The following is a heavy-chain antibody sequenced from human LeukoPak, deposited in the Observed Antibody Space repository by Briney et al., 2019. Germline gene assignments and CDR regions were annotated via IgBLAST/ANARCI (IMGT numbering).Heavy chain of an antibody. CDR1: GFTFSTYN. V-gene: IGHV3-48*04. CDR3: ATGTRDGFNYRFDY. J-gene: IGHJ4*02. Sequence: PGGSLRLSCAASGFTFSTYNMNWVRQAPGKGLEWVSYISSGSGTIYYADSVKGRFTISRDNAKNSLYLQMNSLRVEDTAVYYCATGTRDGFNYRFDYWGQGTLVTVSS. CDR2: ISSGSGTI. D-gene: IGHD5-24*01.